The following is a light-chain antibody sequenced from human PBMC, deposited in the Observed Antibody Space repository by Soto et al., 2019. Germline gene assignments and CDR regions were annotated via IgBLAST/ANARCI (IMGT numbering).Light chain of an antibody. CDR3: QQYYDYPPLI. J-gene: IGKJ4*01. V-gene: IGKV3-15*01. Sequence: EIVMTQSPATLSVSPGERATLSCRASRNINRKLAWYQQKPGQAPRLLISGAFTRATGIPARFSGSGSGTEFNLTISSLQSEDFAVYYCQQYYDYPPLIFGGGTKVEIK. CDR1: RNINRK. CDR2: GAF.